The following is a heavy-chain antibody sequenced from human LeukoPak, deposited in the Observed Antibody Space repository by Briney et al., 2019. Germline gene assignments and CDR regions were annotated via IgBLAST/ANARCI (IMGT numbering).Heavy chain of an antibody. CDR1: GFIFSSYA. CDR2: ISGSGDSI. D-gene: IGHD5-12*01. J-gene: IGHJ4*02. Sequence: AGGSLRLSCAASGFIFSSYAMSWVRQAPGKGLEWVSVISGSGDSIYEADSVKGRFTISRDNSKNTLYLQMNSLRVEDTAVYYCAKTRGGVVATTSDNWGQETLVTVSS. CDR3: AKTRGGVVATTSDN. V-gene: IGHV3-23*01.